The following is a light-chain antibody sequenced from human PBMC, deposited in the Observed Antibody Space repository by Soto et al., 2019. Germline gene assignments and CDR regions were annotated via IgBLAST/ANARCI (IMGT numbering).Light chain of an antibody. CDR3: CSFAAGNTYV. Sequence: QSALTQPASVSGSPGQSIPLSCTGTSSVVGTYNLVSWYQQHPGKAPKLLISEGGKRPSGVSDRFSGSKSGNTASLTISGLQAEDEADYYCCSFAAGNTYVFGTGTKVTVL. J-gene: IGLJ1*01. V-gene: IGLV2-23*01. CDR1: SSVVGTYNL. CDR2: EGG.